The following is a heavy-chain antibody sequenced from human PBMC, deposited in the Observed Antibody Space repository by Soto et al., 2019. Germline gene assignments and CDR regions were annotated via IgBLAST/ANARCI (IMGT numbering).Heavy chain of an antibody. CDR3: ATWHEREHAYDV. Sequence: DVQLVESGGGLIQPGESLRLSCVAFGFTISGKKYVAWVRQAPGKGLEWVSALYDADGSFYADSVKGRFTTSSDSSKTTVYLQMSDLRPDDTAVYYCATWHEREHAYDVWGQGTTVTVSS. CDR1: GFTISGKKY. V-gene: IGHV3-53*01. CDR2: LYDADGS. J-gene: IGHJ3*01. D-gene: IGHD1-1*01.